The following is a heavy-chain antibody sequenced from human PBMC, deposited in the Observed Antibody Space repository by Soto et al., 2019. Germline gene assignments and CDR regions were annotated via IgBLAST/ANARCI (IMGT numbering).Heavy chain of an antibody. CDR3: ARGKAAAETDYCDS. CDR2: ISSSRSTI. CDR1: GFTFSSYS. Sequence: EVQLVESGGGLVQPGGSLRLSCAASGFTFSSYSMNWVRQAPGKGLEWVSYISSSRSTIYYADSVKGRFTISRDNAKNPLYLQMNRLRAEDTAVYYCARGKAAAETDYCDSWGQGTLVTVSS. V-gene: IGHV3-48*01. J-gene: IGHJ4*02. D-gene: IGHD6-13*01.